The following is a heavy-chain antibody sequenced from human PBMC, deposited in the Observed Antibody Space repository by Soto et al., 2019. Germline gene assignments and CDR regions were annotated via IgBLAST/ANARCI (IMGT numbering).Heavy chain of an antibody. J-gene: IGHJ4*02. CDR2: IYYSGST. V-gene: IGHV4-59*01. D-gene: IGHD3-22*01. Sequence: TSETLSLTCTVSGGSISSYYWSWIRQPPGKGLEWIVYIYYSGSTNYNPSLKSRVTISVDTSKNQFSLKLSSVTAADTAVYYCARGGDSSGYYSPVEGYFDYWGQGTLVTVSS. CDR1: GGSISSYY. CDR3: ARGGDSSGYYSPVEGYFDY.